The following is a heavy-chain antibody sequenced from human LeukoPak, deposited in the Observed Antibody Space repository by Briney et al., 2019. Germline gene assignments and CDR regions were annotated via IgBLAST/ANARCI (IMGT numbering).Heavy chain of an antibody. CDR1: AFTFSTYS. J-gene: IGHJ4*02. D-gene: IGHD3-3*02. CDR3: ARAFLGGDY. V-gene: IGHV3-48*02. Sequence: GGARRLSCVSSAFTFSTYSMNRVRHAPGKGLEGVSYISDTSYTIYYADSVKGRFTISRDTAKNSLYLQMSRLGDDDTAVYYCARAFLGGDYWGQGTLVTVSS. CDR2: ISDTSYTI.